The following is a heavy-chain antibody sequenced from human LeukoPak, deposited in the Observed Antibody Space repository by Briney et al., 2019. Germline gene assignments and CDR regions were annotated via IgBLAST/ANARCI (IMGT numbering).Heavy chain of an antibody. CDR2: VDGGGGGT. V-gene: IGHV3-23*01. J-gene: IGHJ4*02. CDR3: AKQSAGSAAWYSLHYDL. D-gene: IGHD3-22*01. Sequence: GGSLRLSCAASGFTLSSYAMTWVRQAPGRGLEWVSSVDGGGGGTYYADSVKGRFTISRDNSKDTLYLQMNGLRAEDTAVYFCAKQSAGSAAWYSLHYDLWGQGTLVTVSS. CDR1: GFTLSSYA.